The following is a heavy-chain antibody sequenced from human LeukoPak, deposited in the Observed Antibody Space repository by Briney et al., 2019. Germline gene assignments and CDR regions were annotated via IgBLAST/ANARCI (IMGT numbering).Heavy chain of an antibody. CDR3: ARGRTPDYYQYYMDV. CDR2: IYISGTT. V-gene: IGHV4-61*02. CDR1: GGSVSSGSYS. J-gene: IGHJ6*03. D-gene: IGHD1-1*01. Sequence: SETLSLTCTVSGGSVSSGSYSWTWIRQTAGKELEWIGRIYISGTTNYNPSLKSRVTRSLDTSKNQFSLKLSSVTAADTAVYYCARGRTPDYYQYYMDVWGTGTTVTVSS.